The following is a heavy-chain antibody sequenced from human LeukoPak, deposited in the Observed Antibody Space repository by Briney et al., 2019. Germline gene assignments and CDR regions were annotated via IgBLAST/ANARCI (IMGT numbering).Heavy chain of an antibody. CDR2: ISSVSTNI. CDR3: ARDRPGSMDV. V-gene: IGHV3-48*01. Sequence: GGSLRLSCAASGFTFSSYAMSWVRQAPGKGLEWLSYISSVSTNIDYADSVKGRFTISRDNVKNSLYLQMNSLRAEDTAVYYCARDRPGSMDVWGQGTTVTVSS. D-gene: IGHD3-10*01. CDR1: GFTFSSYA. J-gene: IGHJ6*02.